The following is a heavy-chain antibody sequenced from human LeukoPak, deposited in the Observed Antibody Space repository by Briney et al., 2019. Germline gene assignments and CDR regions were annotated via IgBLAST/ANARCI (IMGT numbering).Heavy chain of an antibody. CDR2: IIPILGIA. CDR3: ARDVARCGGDCYRFDY. Sequence: ASVKVSCKASGGTFSSYAISWVRQAPGQGLEWMGRIIPILGIANYAQKFQGRVTITADKSTSTAYMELSSLRSEDTAVYYCARDVARCGGDCYRFDYWGQGTLVTVSS. D-gene: IGHD2-21*02. V-gene: IGHV1-69*04. CDR1: GGTFSSYA. J-gene: IGHJ4*02.